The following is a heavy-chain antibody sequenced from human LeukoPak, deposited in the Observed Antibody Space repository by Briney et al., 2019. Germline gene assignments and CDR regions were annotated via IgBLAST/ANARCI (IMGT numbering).Heavy chain of an antibody. CDR1: GFTFSTYA. J-gene: IGHJ4*02. CDR2: ISYDGSNT. CDR3: ARYHSGWYYSDY. V-gene: IGHV3-30*04. D-gene: IGHD6-19*01. Sequence: GGSLRLSSAASGFTFSTYAIHWVRQAPGKGLDWVAVISYDGSNTYYADSVKGRFTISRDNSKNTLYLQMNSLRAEDTAVYYCARYHSGWYYSDYWGQGTLVTVSS.